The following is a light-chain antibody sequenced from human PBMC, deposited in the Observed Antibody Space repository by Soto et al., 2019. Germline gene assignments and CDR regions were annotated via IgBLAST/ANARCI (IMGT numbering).Light chain of an antibody. J-gene: IGKJ1*01. V-gene: IGKV3-20*01. Sequence: PGESATLSCMASQSVSSNHLAWYQQKPGQAPRLLIYCVSSRATGIPVRFSGSGSETDFTLTITRLEPEDFAVYYCQQYSSSRTFGQGTKVDIK. CDR1: QSVSSNH. CDR2: CVS. CDR3: QQYSSSRT.